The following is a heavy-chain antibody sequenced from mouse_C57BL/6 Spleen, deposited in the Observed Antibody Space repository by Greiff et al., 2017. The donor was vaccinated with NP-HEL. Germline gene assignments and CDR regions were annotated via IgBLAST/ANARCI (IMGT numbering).Heavy chain of an antibody. V-gene: IGHV5-12*01. CDR2: ISNGGGST. J-gene: IGHJ3*01. Sequence: EVKLMESGGGLVQPGGSLKLSCAASGFTFSDYYMYWVRQTPEKRLEWVAYISNGGGSTYYPDTVKGRFTISRDNAKNTLYLQMSRLKSEDTAMYYWARQGYGSSSPWFAYWGQGTLVTVSA. CDR1: GFTFSDYY. CDR3: ARQGYGSSSPWFAY. D-gene: IGHD1-1*01.